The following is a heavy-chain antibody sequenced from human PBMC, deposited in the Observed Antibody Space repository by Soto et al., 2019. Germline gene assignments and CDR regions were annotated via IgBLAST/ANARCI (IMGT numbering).Heavy chain of an antibody. V-gene: IGHV2-5*02. CDR3: VHRRQGIWFDP. CDR1: GFSLSTSGEG. Sequence: QITLKESGPTLVKPTQTLTLTCTFSGFSLSTSGEGVGWIRQPPGKAPEWLALIYWDDDKRYSPSLKSRLTXTXXTPKNQVVLTMTNMDPVDTGTYYCVHRRQGIWFDPWGQGTLVTVSS. J-gene: IGHJ5*02. D-gene: IGHD3-10*01. CDR2: IYWDDDK.